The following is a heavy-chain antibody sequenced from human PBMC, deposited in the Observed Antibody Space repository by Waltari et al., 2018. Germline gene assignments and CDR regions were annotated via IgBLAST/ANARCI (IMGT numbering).Heavy chain of an antibody. CDR1: GYTLTELS. D-gene: IGHD6-13*01. CDR2: FDPEEGET. CDR3: ATSPSYSSKVDY. Sequence: QVQLVQSGAEVKKPGASVKVSCKVSGYTLTELSMHWVRQAPGKGLEWMGGFDPEEGETSYAQKFQGRVTMTEDTSTDTAYMELSSLRSEDTAVYYCATSPSYSSKVDYWGQGTLVTVSS. V-gene: IGHV1-24*01. J-gene: IGHJ4*02.